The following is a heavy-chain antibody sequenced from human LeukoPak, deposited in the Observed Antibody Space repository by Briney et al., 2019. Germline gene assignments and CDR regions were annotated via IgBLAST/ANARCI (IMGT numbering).Heavy chain of an antibody. Sequence: SQTLSLTCAISGDSVSSNSAAWNWIRQSPSRGLEWLGRTYYRSKWYNDYAVSVKSRITINPDTSKNQFSLQLNSVTPEDTAVYYCARSRITMVRGVIVNYYYYYMDVWGKGTTVTVSS. CDR3: ARSRITMVRGVIVNYYYYYMDV. CDR1: GDSVSSNSAA. V-gene: IGHV6-1*01. D-gene: IGHD3-10*01. J-gene: IGHJ6*03. CDR2: TYYRSKWYN.